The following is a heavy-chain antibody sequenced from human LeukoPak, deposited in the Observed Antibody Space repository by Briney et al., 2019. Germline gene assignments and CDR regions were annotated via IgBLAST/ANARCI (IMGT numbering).Heavy chain of an antibody. CDR2: ISSSSSYI. V-gene: IGHV3-21*01. CDR3: ARVGSSSWSKTDY. Sequence: PGGSLRLSCAASGFTFSSYSMNWVRQAPGKGLEWVSSISSSSSYIYYADSVKGRFTISRDNAKNSLYLQMNSLRAEDTAVYYCARVGSSSWSKTDYWGQGTLVTVSS. CDR1: GFTFSSYS. D-gene: IGHD6-13*01. J-gene: IGHJ4*02.